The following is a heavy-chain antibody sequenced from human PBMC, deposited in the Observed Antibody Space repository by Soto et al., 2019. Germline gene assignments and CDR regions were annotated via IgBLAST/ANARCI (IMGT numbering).Heavy chain of an antibody. V-gene: IGHV3-30*18. CDR1: GFTFSTYV. D-gene: IGHD3-3*01. J-gene: IGHJ3*02. Sequence: GGSLRLSCVASGFTFSTYVMHWVRQAPGKGLEWVALISEDGGKKYYADSVKGRFTISRDNSKDLLYLQMNSLRAEDTAVYYCAKPLGSGYADAFNMWGRGTMVTVSS. CDR2: ISEDGGKK. CDR3: AKPLGSGYADAFNM.